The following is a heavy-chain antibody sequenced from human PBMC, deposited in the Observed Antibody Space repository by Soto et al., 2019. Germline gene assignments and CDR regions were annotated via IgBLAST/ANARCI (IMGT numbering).Heavy chain of an antibody. CDR2: IWYDGSNK. CDR1: GFTFSSYG. CDR3: AREYSSSLGYSSNYGMDV. V-gene: IGHV3-33*01. Sequence: QVQLVESGGGVVQPGRSLRLSCAASGFTFSSYGMHWVRQAPGKGLEWVAVIWYDGSNKYYADSVKGRFTISRDNSKNTLYLQMNSLRGEDTAVYYCAREYSSSLGYSSNYGMDVWGQGTTVTVSS. D-gene: IGHD6-6*01. J-gene: IGHJ6*02.